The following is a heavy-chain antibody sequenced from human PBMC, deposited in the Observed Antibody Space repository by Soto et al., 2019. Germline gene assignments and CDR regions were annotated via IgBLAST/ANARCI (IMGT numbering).Heavy chain of an antibody. D-gene: IGHD3-10*01. CDR2: ITGSGGST. J-gene: IGHJ4*02. V-gene: IGHV3-23*01. CDR1: GFTFTIYA. CDR3: AKARGAMVRGAAFYFDY. Sequence: PGGSLRLSCAASGFTFTIYAMSWVRQAPGKGLEWVSAITGSGGSTYYADSVKGRFTISRDNSKNTLYLQMNSLRAEDTDVYYCAKARGAMVRGAAFYFDYWGQGTLVTVSS.